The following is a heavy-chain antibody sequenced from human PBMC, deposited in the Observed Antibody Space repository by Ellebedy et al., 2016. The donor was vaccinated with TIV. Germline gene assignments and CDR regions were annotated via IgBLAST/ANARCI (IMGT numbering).Heavy chain of an antibody. V-gene: IGHV4-34*01. J-gene: IGHJ1*01. Sequence: SETLSLTCAVYGGSFSGYYWSWIRQPPGKGLEWIGEINHNGKTNYSPSLKSRVTVSVDTSKNQFPLKLRSVTAADTAVYYCASGLTYCGGDCSGYFQHWGQGTLVTVSS. CDR1: GGSFSGYY. D-gene: IGHD2-21*02. CDR2: INHNGKT. CDR3: ASGLTYCGGDCSGYFQH.